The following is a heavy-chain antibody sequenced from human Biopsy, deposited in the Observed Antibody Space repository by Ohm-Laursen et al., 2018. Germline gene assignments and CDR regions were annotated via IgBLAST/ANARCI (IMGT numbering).Heavy chain of an antibody. D-gene: IGHD4-11*01. J-gene: IGHJ6*02. V-gene: IGHV4-59*02. CDR1: GDSVTKYY. CDR2: IYYSVMT. Sequence: GTLSLTCTVSGDSVTKYYWSWIRQPPGKGLEWIGHIYYSVMTNYNPSLQSRVSVSVDTSRNQVSLTLSSVTAADTAVYYCARDSGILNYGNFKYYHYYGMDVWGQGTKVTVSS. CDR3: ARDSGILNYGNFKYYHYYGMDV.